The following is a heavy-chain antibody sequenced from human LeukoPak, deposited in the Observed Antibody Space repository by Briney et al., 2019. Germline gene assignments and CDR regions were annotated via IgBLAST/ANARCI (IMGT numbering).Heavy chain of an antibody. CDR1: GGSISSSSYY. CDR3: ARGAAAGD. CDR2: IYYSGST. V-gene: IGHV4-39*07. D-gene: IGHD6-13*01. Sequence: PSETLSLTCTVSGGSISSSSYYWGWIRQPPGKGLEWIGSIYYSGSTYYNPSLKSRVTISVDTSKNQFSLKLSSVTAADTAVYYCARGAAAGDWGQGTLVTVSS. J-gene: IGHJ4*02.